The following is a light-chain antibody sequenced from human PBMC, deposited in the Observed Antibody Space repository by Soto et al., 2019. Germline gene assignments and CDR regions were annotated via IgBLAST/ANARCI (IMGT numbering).Light chain of an antibody. CDR3: QQYYSYPQT. CDR1: QGISSY. J-gene: IGKJ1*01. V-gene: IGKV1-8*01. Sequence: AIRMTQSPSSLSASTGDRVTITCRASQGISSYLAWYQQKPGKAPKLLIYAASTLQSGVPSRFSGSGSGTDFTLTISCLQSEDFATYYRQQYYSYPQTFGQGTNVDIK. CDR2: AAS.